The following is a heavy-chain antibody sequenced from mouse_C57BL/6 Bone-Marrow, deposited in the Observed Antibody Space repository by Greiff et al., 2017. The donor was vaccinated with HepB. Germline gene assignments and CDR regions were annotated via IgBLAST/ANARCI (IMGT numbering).Heavy chain of an antibody. V-gene: IGHV1-81*01. D-gene: IGHD1-1*01. CDR1: GYTFTSYG. CDR3: ASVYYGSNSMDY. CDR2: IYPSSGNT. Sequence: VQLQQSGAELVRPGASVKLSCKASGYTFTSYGISWVKQRPGQGLEWIGEIYPSSGNTKYNEKFKGKATLTVDKSSSTAYMELRSLTSEDSAVYVCASVYYGSNSMDYWGQGTTVTVSS. J-gene: IGHJ4*01.